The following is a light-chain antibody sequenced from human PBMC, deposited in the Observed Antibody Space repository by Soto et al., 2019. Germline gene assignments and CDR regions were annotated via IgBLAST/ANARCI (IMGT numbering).Light chain of an antibody. J-gene: IGKJ1*01. CDR1: QSVSSN. CDR2: GAS. Sequence: EIVMTQSPATLSVSPGERATLSCRASQSVSSNLAWYRQKPGQAPRLLIYGASTRATGLPARFSGSGSGTEFTLTISSLQSEDFAVYYCQQYNNWPRTFGQGTKVEIK. CDR3: QQYNNWPRT. V-gene: IGKV3-15*01.